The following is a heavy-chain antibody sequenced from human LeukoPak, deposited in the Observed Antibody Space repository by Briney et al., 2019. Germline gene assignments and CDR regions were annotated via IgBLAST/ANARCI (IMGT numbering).Heavy chain of an antibody. CDR3: ARDLYYYDSSGYYYFDY. J-gene: IGHJ4*02. Sequence: PSETLSLTCTVSGDSGDSISSSYWSWIRQPAGKGLEWIGRIYTSGSTNYNPSLKSRVTMSVDTSKNQFSLKLSSVTAADTAVYYCARDLYYYDSSGYYYFDYWGQGTLVTVSS. V-gene: IGHV4-4*07. CDR1: GDSGDSISSSY. D-gene: IGHD3-22*01. CDR2: IYTSGST.